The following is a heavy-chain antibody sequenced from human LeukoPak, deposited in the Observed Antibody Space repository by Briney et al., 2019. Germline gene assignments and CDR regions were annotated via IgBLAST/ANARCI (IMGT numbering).Heavy chain of an antibody. V-gene: IGHV3-48*04. D-gene: IGHD3-3*01. CDR3: ARDFWSGYYPEA. J-gene: IGHJ5*02. CDR1: GFTFSTYA. CDR2: ISGTSSGSTSII. Sequence: GGSLRLSCEFSGFTFSTYAMNWVRQAPGKGPEWISYISGTSSGSTSIIHYADSVKGRFTISRDNAKNSLHLQMDSLSAEDTAVYYCARDFWSGYYPEAWGQGALVIVSS.